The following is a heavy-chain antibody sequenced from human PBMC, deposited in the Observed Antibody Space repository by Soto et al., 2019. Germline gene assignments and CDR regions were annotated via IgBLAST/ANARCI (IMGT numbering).Heavy chain of an antibody. Sequence: SQTLSLTCTVSGGSISSGGYYWSWIRQHPGKGLEWIGYINHSGSTNYNPSLKSRVTISVDTSKNQFSLKLSSVTAADTAVYYCARGGNPVNFDYWGQRTLVTVSS. CDR3: ARGGNPVNFDY. V-gene: IGHV4-31*03. CDR2: INHSGST. CDR1: GGSISSGGYY. J-gene: IGHJ4*02.